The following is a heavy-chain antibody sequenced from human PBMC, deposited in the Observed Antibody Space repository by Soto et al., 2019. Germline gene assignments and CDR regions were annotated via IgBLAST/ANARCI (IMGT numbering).Heavy chain of an antibody. CDR1: GYTFTGYY. CDR3: ARDGGYSSSWLDWYFDL. J-gene: IGHJ2*01. V-gene: IGHV1-2*02. CDR2: INPNSGGT. D-gene: IGHD6-13*01. Sequence: QVQLVQSGAEVKKPGASVKVSCKASGYTFTGYYMHWVRQAPVQGLEWMGWINPNSGGTNYAQKFQGRVTMTRDTSISTAYMELSRLRSDDTAVYYCARDGGYSSSWLDWYFDLWGRGTLVTVSS.